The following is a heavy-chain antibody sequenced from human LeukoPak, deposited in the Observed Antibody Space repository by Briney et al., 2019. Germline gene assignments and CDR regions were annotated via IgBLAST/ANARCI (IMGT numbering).Heavy chain of an antibody. CDR2: IYYSGST. CDR3: ARAMTGGADAFDY. Sequence: KPSETLSLTCTVSGGSISSSSYYWGWIRQPPGKGLGWIGSIYYSGSTYYNPSLKSRVTISVDTSKNQFSLKLSSVTAADTVVYYCARAMTGGADAFDYWGQGTLVTVSS. V-gene: IGHV4-39*07. J-gene: IGHJ4*02. CDR1: GGSISSSSYY. D-gene: IGHD3-16*01.